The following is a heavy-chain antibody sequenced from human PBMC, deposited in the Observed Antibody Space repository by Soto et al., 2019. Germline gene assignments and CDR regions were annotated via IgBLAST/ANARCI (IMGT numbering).Heavy chain of an antibody. CDR2: IYPGDSDT. CDR3: AGSIAAAGTGDYYYYYGMDV. J-gene: IGHJ6*02. CDR1: GYSFTSYW. Sequence: GESLKISCQGSGYSFTSYWIGWVRQMPGKGLEWMGIIYPGDSDTRYSPSFQGQVTISADKSISTAYLQWSSLKASDTAMYYCAGSIAAAGTGDYYYYYGMDVWGQGTTVTVSS. V-gene: IGHV5-51*01. D-gene: IGHD6-13*01.